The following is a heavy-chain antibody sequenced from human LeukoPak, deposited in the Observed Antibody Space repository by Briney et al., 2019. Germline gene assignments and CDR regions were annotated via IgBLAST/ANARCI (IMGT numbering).Heavy chain of an antibody. Sequence: ASVKVSCKASGYTFTSYAMHWVRQAPGQRLEWIGWINAGNGNTKYSQKFQGRVTITRDTSASTAYMELSSLRSEDTAVYYCARAGTTVTDLDYWGQGTLVTVSS. CDR1: GYTFTSYA. CDR3: ARAGTTVTDLDY. V-gene: IGHV1-3*01. J-gene: IGHJ4*02. CDR2: INAGNGNT. D-gene: IGHD4-17*01.